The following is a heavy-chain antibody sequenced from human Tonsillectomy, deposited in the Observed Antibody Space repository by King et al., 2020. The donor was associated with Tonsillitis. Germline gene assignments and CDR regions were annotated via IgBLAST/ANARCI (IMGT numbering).Heavy chain of an antibody. V-gene: IGHV3-30*04. D-gene: IGHD3-10*01. CDR1: GFTFSSYA. CDR2: ISYDGSNK. J-gene: IGHJ4*02. CDR3: ERDRVFISMVRGVSASFDY. Sequence: VQLVESGGGVVQPGRSLRLSCAASGFTFSSYAIHWVRQAPGKGLEWVAVISYDGSNKYYADSVKGRFTISRDNSKNTLYLQMNSLRAEDTAVYYCERDRVFISMVRGVSASFDYWGQGTLVTVSS.